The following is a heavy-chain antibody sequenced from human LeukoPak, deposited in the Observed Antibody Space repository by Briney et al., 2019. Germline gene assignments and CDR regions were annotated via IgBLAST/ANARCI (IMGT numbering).Heavy chain of an antibody. CDR2: ISTHDGHT. Sequence: ASVKVSCKASDYTFTNYGITWVRQAPGQGLEWMGWISTHDGHTICAQDLQGRVTITADESTSTAYMELSSLRSEDTAVYYCARGGIAADNNYYYYYGMDVWGQGTTVTVSS. D-gene: IGHD6-13*01. J-gene: IGHJ6*02. V-gene: IGHV1-18*01. CDR3: ARGGIAADNNYYYYYGMDV. CDR1: DYTFTNYG.